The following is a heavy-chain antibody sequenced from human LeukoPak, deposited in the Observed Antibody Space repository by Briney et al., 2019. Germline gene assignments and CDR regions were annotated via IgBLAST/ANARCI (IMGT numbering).Heavy chain of an antibody. CDR1: GFTFSSYG. CDR3: AKDGVDCSGGSCYPGGWFDP. J-gene: IGHJ5*02. V-gene: IGHV3-30*18. D-gene: IGHD2-15*01. CDR2: ISYDGSNK. Sequence: PGGSLRLSCAASGFTFSSYGMHWVRQAPGKGLEWVAVISYDGSNKYYADSVKGRFTISRDNSKNTLYLQMNSLRAEDTAVYYCAKDGVDCSGGSCYPGGWFDPWGQGTLVTVSS.